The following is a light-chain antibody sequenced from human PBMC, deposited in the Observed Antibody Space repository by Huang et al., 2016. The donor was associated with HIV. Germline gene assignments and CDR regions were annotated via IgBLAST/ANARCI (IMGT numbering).Light chain of an antibody. CDR3: QQRSDWPLT. CDR1: HRLGGN. CDR2: DTS. J-gene: IGKJ4*01. Sequence: EIVLTQSPATLSLSPGESAALFCRASHRLGGNLAWYQQRPGQAPRLLIYDTSNRATGIPARFTGSGSGTDYTLTISSLEPEDFAVYYCQQRSDWPLTFGGGTKVDIK. V-gene: IGKV3-11*01.